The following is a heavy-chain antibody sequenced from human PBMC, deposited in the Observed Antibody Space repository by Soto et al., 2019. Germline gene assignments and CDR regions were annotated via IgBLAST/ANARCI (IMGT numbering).Heavy chain of an antibody. CDR2: IKSKTDGGTT. Sequence: GGSLRLSCAASGFTFSHAWMSWVRQAPGKGLEWVGRIKSKTDGGTTDYVAPVKGRFTISRDDSKNMLNLEMNSLKTEDAAVYYCTTEGGDNWKYGEYFDYWGQGALVTVSS. D-gene: IGHD1-1*01. V-gene: IGHV3-15*01. CDR1: GFTFSHAW. CDR3: TTEGGDNWKYGEYFDY. J-gene: IGHJ4*02.